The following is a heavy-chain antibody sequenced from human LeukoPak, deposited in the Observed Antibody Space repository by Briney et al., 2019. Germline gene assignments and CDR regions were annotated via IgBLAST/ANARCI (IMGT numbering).Heavy chain of an antibody. CDR3: AREGIAVAGTDYYGMDV. CDR2: IIPIFGTA. J-gene: IGHJ6*02. CDR1: GGTFSSYA. Sequence: ASVKVSCKASGGTFSSYAISWVRQAPGQGLEWMGGIIPIFGTANYAQKFQGRVTITADESTSTAYMELSSLRSEDTAVYYCAREGIAVAGTDYYGMDVWGQGTTVTVSS. V-gene: IGHV1-69*13. D-gene: IGHD6-19*01.